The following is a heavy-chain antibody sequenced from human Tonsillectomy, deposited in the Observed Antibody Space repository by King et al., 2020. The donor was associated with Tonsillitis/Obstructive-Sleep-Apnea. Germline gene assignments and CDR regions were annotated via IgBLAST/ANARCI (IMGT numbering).Heavy chain of an antibody. J-gene: IGHJ4*02. V-gene: IGHV4-59*01. Sequence: QVQLQESGPGLVKPAETLSLTCTVTGGSISSYYWNWIRQPPGKGLEWVGHIHYSGSTTHNPSLKSRATISVDTSTSQLSLKLSSVTAADTAIYYCARLGLCYSNRCLPDSWGQGTLVTVAS. D-gene: IGHD6-13*01. CDR3: ARLGLCYSNRCLPDS. CDR2: IHYSGST. CDR1: GGSISSYY.